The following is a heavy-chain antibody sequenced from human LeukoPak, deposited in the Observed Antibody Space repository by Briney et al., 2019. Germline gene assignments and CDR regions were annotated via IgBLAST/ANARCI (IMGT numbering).Heavy chain of an antibody. Sequence: GGSLRLSCVASGFTFSNLAMGWVRQAPGKGLEWVSVISDSGGTTYYADSVKGRFTISRDNAKNSVFLQMNTLRAEDTAVYYCVRDSYMFGSDYWGQGTLVTVSS. V-gene: IGHV3-23*01. CDR2: ISDSGGTT. J-gene: IGHJ4*02. D-gene: IGHD3-10*02. CDR1: GFTFSNLA. CDR3: VRDSYMFGSDY.